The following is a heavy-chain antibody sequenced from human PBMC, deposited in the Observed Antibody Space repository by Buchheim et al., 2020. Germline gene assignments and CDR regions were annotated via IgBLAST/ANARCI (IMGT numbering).Heavy chain of an antibody. J-gene: IGHJ4*02. CDR3: AKEFIALRFLEWFSSFDY. V-gene: IGHV3-23*01. D-gene: IGHD3-3*01. CDR1: GFTFSSYA. Sequence: EVQLLESGGGLVQPGGSLRLSCAASGFTFSSYAMSSVRQAPGKGLEWVSAISGSGGSTYYADSVKGRFTISRDNSKNTLYLQMNSLRAEDTAVYYCAKEFIALRFLEWFSSFDYWGQGTL. CDR2: ISGSGGST.